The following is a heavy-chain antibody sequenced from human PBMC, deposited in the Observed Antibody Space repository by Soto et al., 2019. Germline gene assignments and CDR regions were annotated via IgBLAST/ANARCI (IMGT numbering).Heavy chain of an antibody. Sequence: SXTLSLTCTVSGGSMGGYYWGWIRQSPGKGLELIAYIYYSGRTNYNPSLKSRVTISVDTSKSQFSLKLNSVTAADTAVYYCARLYGDYFYFDYWGQGTLVTVSS. CDR3: ARLYGDYFYFDY. J-gene: IGHJ4*02. V-gene: IGHV4-59*08. CDR1: GGSMGGYY. D-gene: IGHD4-17*01. CDR2: IYYSGRT.